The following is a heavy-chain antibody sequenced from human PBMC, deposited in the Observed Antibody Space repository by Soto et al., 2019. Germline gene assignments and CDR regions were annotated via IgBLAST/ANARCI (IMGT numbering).Heavy chain of an antibody. J-gene: IGHJ6*03. CDR1: GFTFSSYS. Sequence: GGSLRLSCAASGFTFSSYSMNWVRQAPGKGLEWVSYISSSSSTIYYADSVKGRFTISRDNAKNSLYLQMNSLRAEDTAVYYCARRMADIVVVPAAPRHYYYYMDVWGKGTTVTVSS. V-gene: IGHV3-48*01. CDR3: ARRMADIVVVPAAPRHYYYYMDV. CDR2: ISSSSSTI. D-gene: IGHD2-2*01.